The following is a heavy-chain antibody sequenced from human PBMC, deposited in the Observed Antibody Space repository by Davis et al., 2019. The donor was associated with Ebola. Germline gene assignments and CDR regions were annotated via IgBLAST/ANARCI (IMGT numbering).Heavy chain of an antibody. Sequence: GESLKISCAASGFTFSSYSMNWVRQAPGKGLEWVSSISSSSSYIYYADSVKGRFTISRDNAKNSLYLQMNSLRAEDTAVYYCARPYYDFWSGYYIDYWGQGTLVTVSS. CDR3: ARPYYDFWSGYYIDY. CDR1: GFTFSSYS. V-gene: IGHV3-21*01. CDR2: ISSSSSYI. D-gene: IGHD3-3*01. J-gene: IGHJ4*02.